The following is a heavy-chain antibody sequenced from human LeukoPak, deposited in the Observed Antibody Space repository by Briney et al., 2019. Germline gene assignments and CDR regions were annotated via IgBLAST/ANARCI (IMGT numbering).Heavy chain of an antibody. CDR3: ARRGVGLSGNYPVFDY. V-gene: IGHV4-39*01. D-gene: IGHD1-26*01. CDR2: IYYSGNT. Sequence: PSETLSFTCTVSGGSISSSSYYWGWIRQPPGKGLEWIGRIYYSGNTYYNPSLKSRVTISVDTSKNQFSLNLSSVTAADTAVYYCARRGVGLSGNYPVFDYWGQGTLVTVSS. CDR1: GGSISSSSYY. J-gene: IGHJ4*02.